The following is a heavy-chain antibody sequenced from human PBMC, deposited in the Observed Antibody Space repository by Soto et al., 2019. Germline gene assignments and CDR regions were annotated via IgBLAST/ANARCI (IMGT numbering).Heavy chain of an antibody. CDR3: AQLGLMTFSHKHYFNH. CDR1: GFSFDNYG. CDR2: IKSDGSST. D-gene: IGHD3-16*01. Sequence: EVQLLESGEDLVQPGGSLRLSCVGSGFSFDNYGMSWVRQAPGKGLEWVSAIKSDGSSTYYAASVKDRFTISRDNSKNTLYLQLNSLRAEDTAVYYCAQLGLMTFSHKHYFNHWGRGTLVTVSS. V-gene: IGHV3-23*01. J-gene: IGHJ4*02.